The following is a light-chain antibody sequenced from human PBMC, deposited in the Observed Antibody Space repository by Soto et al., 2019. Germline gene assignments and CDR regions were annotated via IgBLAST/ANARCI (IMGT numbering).Light chain of an antibody. CDR1: SSDLGRYNY. Sequence: QSLLTQPRSVSGSPGQSVTISCTGTSSDLGRYNYVTWYRQHPGEAPQLVMYDVAQRPTGVSDRLSGDKSGRTASLTISGLQADDEADYDCCSYAGSDSLVFGSGTKVTGL. V-gene: IGLV2-11*01. J-gene: IGLJ1*01. CDR3: CSYAGSDSLV. CDR2: DVA.